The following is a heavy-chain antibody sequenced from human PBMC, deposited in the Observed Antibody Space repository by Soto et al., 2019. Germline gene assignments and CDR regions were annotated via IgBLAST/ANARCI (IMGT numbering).Heavy chain of an antibody. D-gene: IGHD3-3*01. CDR1: GGSFSGYY. CDR3: ARGRILRFLEWLLYNRTFDY. V-gene: IGHV4-34*01. CDR2: INHSGST. J-gene: IGHJ4*02. Sequence: SETLSLTCAVYGGSFSGYYWSWIRQPPGKGLEWIGEINHSGSTNYNPSLKSRVTISVDTSKNQFSLKLSSVTAADTAVYYCARGRILRFLEWLLYNRTFDYWGQGTLVTVSS.